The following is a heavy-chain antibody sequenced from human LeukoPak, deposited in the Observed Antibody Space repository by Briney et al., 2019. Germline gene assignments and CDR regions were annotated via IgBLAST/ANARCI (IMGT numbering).Heavy chain of an antibody. CDR1: GYSFSTYW. V-gene: IGHV5-51*01. J-gene: IGHJ5*02. CDR3: ARRRVDRGYDP. CDR2: IYPGDSDT. Sequence: GESLKISCKGSGYSFSTYWIALARQMPGKGLEWMGIIYPGDSDTRYRPSFQGQVTISADKSISAAYLQWSSLKASDTAIYYCARRRVDRGYDPWGQGTLVTVSS. D-gene: IGHD5-12*01.